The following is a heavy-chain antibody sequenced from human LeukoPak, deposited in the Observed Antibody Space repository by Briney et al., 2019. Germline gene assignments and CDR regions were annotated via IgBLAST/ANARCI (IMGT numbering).Heavy chain of an antibody. Sequence: PGGSLRLSCAASGFTYTNYWMSWVRQAPGKGLEWVANIKQDGRERYYVDSVKGRFTISRDNAKNSMYLQMNSLRADDTAVYYCVRDAYIDRYFDYWGQGTLVTVSS. D-gene: IGHD3-22*01. CDR2: IKQDGRER. J-gene: IGHJ4*02. V-gene: IGHV3-7*01. CDR1: GFTYTNYW. CDR3: VRDAYIDRYFDY.